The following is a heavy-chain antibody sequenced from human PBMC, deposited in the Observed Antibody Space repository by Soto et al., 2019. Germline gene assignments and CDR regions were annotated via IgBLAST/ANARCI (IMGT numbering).Heavy chain of an antibody. CDR3: VKHWALKGHDF. CDR1: GYTFATSW. J-gene: IGHJ1*01. V-gene: IGHV5-51*01. D-gene: IGHD2-21*02. Sequence: GESLKISCKGFGYTFATSWIGWVRRLPGKGLEWMGIIYPGDSDTRYSPSFQGHVTISADKSVNTAYLHWSRLQASDTAIYYCVKHWALKGHDFWGQGTTVTVSS. CDR2: IYPGDSDT.